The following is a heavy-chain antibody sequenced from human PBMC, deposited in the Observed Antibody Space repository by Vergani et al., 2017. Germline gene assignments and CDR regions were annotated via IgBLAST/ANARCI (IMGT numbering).Heavy chain of an antibody. CDR1: GYTFTSYG. D-gene: IGHD2-2*01. CDR3: ARDRVVVVPAAMFRMLSPDAFVI. CDR2: ISAYNGNT. Sequence: QVQLVQSGAEVKKPGASVKVSCKASGYTFTSYGIRWVRQAPGQGLEWMGWISAYNGNTNYAQKLQGRVTMTTDTSTSTAYMELRSLRSDDTTVYYCARDRVVVVPAAMFRMLSPDAFVIWGQGTMVTVSS. J-gene: IGHJ3*02. V-gene: IGHV1-18*01.